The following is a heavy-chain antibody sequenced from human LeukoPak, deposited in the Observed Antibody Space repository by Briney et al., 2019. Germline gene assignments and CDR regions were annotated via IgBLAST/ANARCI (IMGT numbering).Heavy chain of an antibody. CDR2: INSGGAPI. CDR1: GSIVSNYE. V-gene: IGHV3-48*03. J-gene: IGHJ5*02. Sequence: GGSLRLSCAASGSIVSNYEMNWVRQAPGKGLEWIAYINSGGAPIRYADSVKGRFTMSRDNAKNSLYLQMNRLRAEDTAVYFCARDFSGWSVDPWGQGTLVTVSS. D-gene: IGHD6-19*01. CDR3: ARDFSGWSVDP.